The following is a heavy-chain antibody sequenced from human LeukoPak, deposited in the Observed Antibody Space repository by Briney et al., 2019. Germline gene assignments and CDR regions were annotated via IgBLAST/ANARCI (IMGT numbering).Heavy chain of an antibody. J-gene: IGHJ4*02. V-gene: IGHV3-23*01. D-gene: IGHD6-6*01. CDR3: ANSHKNAPGVY. CDR2: ISISGDVT. CDR1: GLTLSCCA. Sequence: GGSLRLACAASGLTLSCCAMTWVRQAPGKGLEWVSSISISGDVTNYTDSVKGRFTISRDDSKNTVYLQMNSLRVEDTAMYYCANSHKNAPGVYWGQGTLVTVSS.